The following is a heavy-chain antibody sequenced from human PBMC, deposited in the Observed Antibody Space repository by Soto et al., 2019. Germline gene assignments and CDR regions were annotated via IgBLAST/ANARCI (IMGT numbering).Heavy chain of an antibody. V-gene: IGHV1-8*01. Sequence: QVQLVQSGAEVKKPGASVKVSCQASGYTFTSYDINWVRQATGQGLEWMGSMNPNSDNTGYAQKFQGRVTMTRNTSISIAYMGLSSLRSEDTAVCYCAGVGYCSGGSCYGIYSYGMVVWCQGTTVTVSS. J-gene: IGHJ6*02. CDR1: GYTFTSYD. CDR3: AGVGYCSGGSCYGIYSYGMVV. CDR2: MNPNSDNT. D-gene: IGHD2-15*01.